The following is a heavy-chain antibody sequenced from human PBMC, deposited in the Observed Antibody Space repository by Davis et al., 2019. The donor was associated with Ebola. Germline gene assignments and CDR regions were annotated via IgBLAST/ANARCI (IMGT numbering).Heavy chain of an antibody. Sequence: GGSLRLSCAASGFIFRSYVMSWVRQAPGKGLEWVSTLGTSADTYYADSVKGRFTISRDNSRNTLYLQMNGLTTDDTAVYYCVRVGGEYCSSSSCYFDYWGQGTLVTVSS. CDR2: LGTSADT. J-gene: IGHJ4*02. V-gene: IGHV3-23*01. CDR1: GFIFRSYV. D-gene: IGHD2-2*01. CDR3: VRVGGEYCSSSSCYFDY.